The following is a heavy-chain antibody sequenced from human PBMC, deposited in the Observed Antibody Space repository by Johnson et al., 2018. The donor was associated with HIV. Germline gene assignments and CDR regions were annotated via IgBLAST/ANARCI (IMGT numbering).Heavy chain of an antibody. Sequence: VQLVESGGALVQRGGSLRLSCAASGFMFNNYAMGWVRQAPGKGLEWVAGISGSGGSTYYADSLKGRFTISRDNSKNSLYLKMNSLRGEDTAVYYCAREERSESSAVAVSDAFDIWGQGPMVTVSS. CDR1: GFMFNNYA. D-gene: IGHD6-19*01. CDR2: ISGSGGST. CDR3: AREERSESSAVAVSDAFDI. J-gene: IGHJ3*02. V-gene: IGHV3-23*04.